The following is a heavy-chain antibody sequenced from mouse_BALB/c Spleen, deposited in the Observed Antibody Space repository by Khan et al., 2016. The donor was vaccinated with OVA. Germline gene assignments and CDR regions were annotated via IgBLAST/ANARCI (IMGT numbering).Heavy chain of an antibody. Sequence: EVKLLESGPGLVKPSQSLSLTCTVTGYSITSNYAWNWIRQFPGNKLEWMGYISYSGSTNYNPSLKSRISITRDTSKNQFFLQLNSVTNEDTATYYWARGNYYGYAMDYWGQGTSITVSS. CDR1: GYSITSNYA. CDR2: ISYSGST. V-gene: IGHV3-2*02. D-gene: IGHD1-1*01. J-gene: IGHJ4*01. CDR3: ARGNYYGYAMDY.